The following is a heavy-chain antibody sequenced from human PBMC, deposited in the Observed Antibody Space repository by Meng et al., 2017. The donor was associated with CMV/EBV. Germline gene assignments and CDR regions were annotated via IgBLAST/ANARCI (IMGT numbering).Heavy chain of an antibody. CDR3: TTSNRYHWNYGGYGMDV. Sequence: SCAASGFTFSNAWMSWGRQAPGKGLEWVGRIKSKTDGGTTDYAAPVKGRFTISRDDSTNTLYLQMNSLKTEDTAVYYCTTSNRYHWNYGGYGMDVLGPLTPVTVSS. D-gene: IGHD1-7*01. V-gene: IGHV3-15*01. CDR2: IKSKTDGGTT. J-gene: IGHJ6*02. CDR1: GFTFSNAW.